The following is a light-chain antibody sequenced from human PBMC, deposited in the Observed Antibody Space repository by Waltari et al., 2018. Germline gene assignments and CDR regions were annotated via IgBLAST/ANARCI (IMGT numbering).Light chain of an antibody. CDR3: AAWDDSLNGQV. J-gene: IGLJ3*02. CDR1: SSNAARGP. CDR2: SND. V-gene: IGLV1-44*01. Sequence: HSVLTSPPSVSGPPGHRVTISCSGSSSNAARGPVNLYQQLPGTAPKPLIYSNDQRPSGVPERFSGSKSGTSASLAISGLQSDDEAHYHCAAWDDSLNGQVFGGGTKLTVL.